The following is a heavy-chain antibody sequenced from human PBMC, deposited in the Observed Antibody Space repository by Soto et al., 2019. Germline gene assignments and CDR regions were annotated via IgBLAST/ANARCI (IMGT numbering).Heavy chain of an antibody. CDR1: GLTFTDYW. CDR2: IKQDESEK. J-gene: IGHJ4*02. CDR3: ASDRFRGTYYLRGVTYFFEE. D-gene: IGHD1-26*01. V-gene: IGHV3-7*03. Sequence: GGSLRLSCVTYGLTFTDYWMSWVRQAPGRGLEWVANIKQDESEKNYLDSVKGRFTISRDNAKNSLYLQMNSLRAEDTAVYYCASDRFRGTYYLRGVTYFFEEWGQGAPVTVSS.